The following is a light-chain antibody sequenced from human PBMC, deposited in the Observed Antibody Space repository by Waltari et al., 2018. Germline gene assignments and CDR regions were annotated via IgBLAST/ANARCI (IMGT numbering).Light chain of an antibody. CDR1: SSNIGAGFD. J-gene: IGLJ3*02. CDR2: GNT. V-gene: IGLV1-40*01. CDR3: QSYDGSLSGSRV. Sequence: QSVLTQPPSVSGAPGQRATISCTGSSSNIGAGFDVHWYQQLPRTAPKLLIYGNTNRPSGVPDRCSGSKSGTSASLAITGLQAEDEADYYCQSYDGSLSGSRVFGGGTKVTVL.